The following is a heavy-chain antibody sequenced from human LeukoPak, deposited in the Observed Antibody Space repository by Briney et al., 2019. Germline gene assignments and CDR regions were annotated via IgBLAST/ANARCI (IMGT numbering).Heavy chain of an antibody. CDR3: IKDMGFDLLKDAFDL. J-gene: IGHJ3*01. CDR2: ISWDGRNM. D-gene: IGHD2-15*01. V-gene: IGHV3-9*01. CDR1: GFSLEDYA. Sequence: PRGSLRLSRAAAGFSLEDYAMHWVRQAPGKGLEWVSSISWDGRNMAYADSVKGRFTISRDNAQNSLYLQMNSLRTEDTALYYCIKDMGFDLLKDAFDLWGQGILVTVSS.